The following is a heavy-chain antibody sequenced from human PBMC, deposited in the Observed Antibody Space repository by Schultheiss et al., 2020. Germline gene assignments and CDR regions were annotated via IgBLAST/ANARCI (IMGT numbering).Heavy chain of an antibody. V-gene: IGHV3-23*01. CDR2: ISGSGGST. Sequence: GGSLRLSCAASGFTFSSYAMSWVRQAPGKGLEWVSAISGSGGSTYYADSVKGRFIISRDNAKNSLYLQMNSLRAEDTAVYYCAREGIAARPDYYYGMDVWGQGTTGTVAS. CDR3: AREGIAARPDYYYGMDV. J-gene: IGHJ6*02. D-gene: IGHD6-6*01. CDR1: GFTFSSYA.